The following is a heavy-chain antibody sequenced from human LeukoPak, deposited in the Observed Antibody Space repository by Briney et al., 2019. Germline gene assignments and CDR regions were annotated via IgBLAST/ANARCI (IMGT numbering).Heavy chain of an antibody. CDR3: AKGYSYGVRWYYFDY. Sequence: PGRSLRLSCAASGFTFSSYAMHWVRQAPGKGLEWVAVISYDGSNKYYADSVKGRFTISRDNSKNTLYLQMNSLRAEDAAVYYCAKGYSYGVRWYYFDYWGQGTLVTVSP. CDR2: ISYDGSNK. V-gene: IGHV3-30*04. J-gene: IGHJ4*02. D-gene: IGHD5-18*01. CDR1: GFTFSSYA.